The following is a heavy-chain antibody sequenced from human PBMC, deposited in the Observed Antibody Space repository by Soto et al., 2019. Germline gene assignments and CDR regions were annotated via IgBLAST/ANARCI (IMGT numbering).Heavy chain of an antibody. CDR1: GFTVSSYG. CDR3: TGEVASGY. Sequence: QVQLVESGGGVVQPGRSLRLSCAASGFTVSSYGMHWVRQAPGKGLEWVAVISRDGGNQYYADSVKGRFTISKDNSRKTLVLEMNSLRGDDMAVYYCTGEVASGYWGQGTLVTVSS. J-gene: IGHJ4*02. D-gene: IGHD3-10*01. V-gene: IGHV3-30*03. CDR2: ISRDGGNQ.